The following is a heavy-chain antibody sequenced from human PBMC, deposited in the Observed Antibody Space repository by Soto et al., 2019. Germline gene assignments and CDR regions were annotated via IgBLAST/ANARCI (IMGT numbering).Heavy chain of an antibody. Sequence: QVQLVESGGGAVQPGESLRLSCVASGFDFTYYAMHWVRQAPGKGLESVAVMSSDGSKIHHTDSVKGRFTISRDNSKNTLYLQMNSLRKEDTAVYFCAKDEGVGGTLGLFDDWGQGTLVSVSS. CDR1: GFDFTYYA. V-gene: IGHV3-30*18. J-gene: IGHJ4*02. D-gene: IGHD1-26*01. CDR3: AKDEGVGGTLGLFDD. CDR2: MSSDGSKI.